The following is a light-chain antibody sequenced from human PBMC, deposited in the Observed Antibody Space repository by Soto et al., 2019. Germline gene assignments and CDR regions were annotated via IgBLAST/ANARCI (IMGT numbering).Light chain of an antibody. CDR2: DVS. CDR1: SSDVGGYNY. Sequence: QSALAQPASVSGSPGQSITISCTGISSDVGGYNYVSWYQQHPGKAPKLMIYDVSNRPSGVSNRFSGSKFGNMASLTISGLQAEDEADYYCSSYTSSSTLWVFGGGTKLTVL. V-gene: IGLV2-14*01. CDR3: SSYTSSSTLWV. J-gene: IGLJ3*02.